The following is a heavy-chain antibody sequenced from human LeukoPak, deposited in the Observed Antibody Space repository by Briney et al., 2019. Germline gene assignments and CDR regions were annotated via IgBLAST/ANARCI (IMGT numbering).Heavy chain of an antibody. Sequence: GGSLRLSCAASGFTFSSYWMSWVRQAPGKGLEWVANIKQDGSEKYYVDSVKGRFTISRDNAKNSLYLQMNSLRAEDTAVYYCARDVDYANPRHDYWGQGTLVTVSS. D-gene: IGHD4/OR15-4a*01. CDR3: ARDVDYANPRHDY. CDR1: GFTFSSYW. CDR2: IKQDGSEK. V-gene: IGHV3-7*01. J-gene: IGHJ4*02.